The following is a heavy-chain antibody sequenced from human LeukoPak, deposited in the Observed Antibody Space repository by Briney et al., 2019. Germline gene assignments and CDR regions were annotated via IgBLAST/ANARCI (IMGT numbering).Heavy chain of an antibody. V-gene: IGHV4-61*10. J-gene: IGHJ4*02. CDR2: IYYSGST. CDR3: ARGPYVWGSYRYNDY. Sequence: SETLSLTCTVSGGSISSGSYYWSWIRQPAGKGLEWIGYIYYSGSTNYNPSLKSRVTISVDTSKNQFSLKLSSVTAADTAVYYCARGPYVWGSYRYNDYWGQGTLVTVSS. D-gene: IGHD3-16*02. CDR1: GGSISSGSYY.